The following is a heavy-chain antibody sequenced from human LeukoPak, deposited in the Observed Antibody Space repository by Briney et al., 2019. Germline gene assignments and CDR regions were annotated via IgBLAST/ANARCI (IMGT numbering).Heavy chain of an antibody. CDR1: GFTFSSYA. Sequence: SGGSLRLSCAASGFTFSSYAMHWVRQAPGKGLEWVAVISYDGSNKYYADSVKGRFTISRGNAKNSLYLQMSSLRDEDTAVYYCARVGYGPPFEYWGQGTLVTVSS. V-gene: IGHV3-30*04. J-gene: IGHJ4*02. CDR3: ARVGYGPPFEY. D-gene: IGHD5-18*01. CDR2: ISYDGSNK.